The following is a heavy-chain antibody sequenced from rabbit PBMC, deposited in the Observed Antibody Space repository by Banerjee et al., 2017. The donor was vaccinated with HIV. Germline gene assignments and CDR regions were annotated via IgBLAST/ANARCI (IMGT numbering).Heavy chain of an antibody. CDR2: IEAGSSGFT. Sequence: QQQLEESGGGLVKPGGTLKLTCNASGIDFSSDSYMCWVRQAPGKGLEWIACIEAGSSGFTYYANWAKGRFTISKTSSTTVTLQMTSLTVADTATYFCARDTGSSFSSYGMDLLGPGTLVTVS. J-gene: IGHJ6*01. CDR1: GIDFSSDSY. CDR3: ARDTGSSFSSYGMDL. D-gene: IGHD8-1*01. V-gene: IGHV1S45*01.